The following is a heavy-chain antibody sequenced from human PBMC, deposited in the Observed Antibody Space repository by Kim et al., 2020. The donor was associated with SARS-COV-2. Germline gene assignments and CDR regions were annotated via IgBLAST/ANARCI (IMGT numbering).Heavy chain of an antibody. J-gene: IGHJ4*02. CDR2: T. CDR3: ARVPVRGTFDY. V-gene: IGHV4-30-2*04. Sequence: TDYNQSLRSRVTISVDTSKNQFSLKLSSVTAADTAVYYCARVPVRGTFDYWGQGTLVTVSS. D-gene: IGHD3-10*01.